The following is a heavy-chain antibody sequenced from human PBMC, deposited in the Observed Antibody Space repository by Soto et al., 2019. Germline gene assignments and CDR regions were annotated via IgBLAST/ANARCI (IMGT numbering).Heavy chain of an antibody. J-gene: IGHJ4*02. CDR1: GYTFTNNY. D-gene: IGHD3-3*01. CDR2: ISPTNDIT. V-gene: IGHV1-46*01. Sequence: ASVKVSCKASGYTFTNNYMHWVRQAPGQGLEWMGLISPTNDITNYAQKFQGRVTMTTDTSTSTAYMELRSLRSDDTAVYYCARQDFWSGSDYWGQGTLVTVSS. CDR3: ARQDFWSGSDY.